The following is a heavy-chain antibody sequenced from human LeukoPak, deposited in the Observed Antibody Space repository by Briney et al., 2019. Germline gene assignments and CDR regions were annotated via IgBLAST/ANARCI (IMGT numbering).Heavy chain of an antibody. D-gene: IGHD1-20*01. CDR2: INHSGST. V-gene: IGHV4-34*01. J-gene: IGHJ3*02. CDR1: GGSFSGYY. CDR3: ARRNWNGPLYDAFDI. Sequence: SETLSLTCAVYGGSFSGYYWSWIRQPPGKGLEWIGEINHSGSTNYNPSLKSRVTISVDTSKNQFSLKLSSVTAADTAVYYCARRNWNGPLYDAFDIWGQGTMVTVSS.